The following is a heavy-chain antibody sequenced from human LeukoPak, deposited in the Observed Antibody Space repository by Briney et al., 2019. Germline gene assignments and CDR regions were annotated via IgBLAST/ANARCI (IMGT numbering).Heavy chain of an antibody. D-gene: IGHD3-22*01. CDR3: ARGRDSSGYYYFADAFDI. CDR2: IIPIFGTA. Sequence: ASVKVSCKASGGTFSSYAISWVRQAPGQGLEWTGGIIPIFGTANYAQNFQGRVTITADESTSTAYMELSSLRSEDTAVYYCARGRDSSGYYYFADAFDIWGQGTMVTVSS. V-gene: IGHV1-69*01. J-gene: IGHJ3*02. CDR1: GGTFSSYA.